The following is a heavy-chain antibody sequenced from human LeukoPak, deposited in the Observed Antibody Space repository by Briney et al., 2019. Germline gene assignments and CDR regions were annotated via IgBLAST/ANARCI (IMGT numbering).Heavy chain of an antibody. J-gene: IGHJ4*02. V-gene: IGHV3-23*01. CDR2: ISGSGESI. CDR3: AKLSPYDYVWGSYRDPIDY. D-gene: IGHD3-16*02. Sequence: GGSLRVSCAASGFTFNKYAMSWVRQAPGKGLEWVSTISGSGESIYYEDSVKGRFTISRDNSKNTLYLQMNSLRAEDTAVYYCAKLSPYDYVWGSYRDPIDYWGQGTLVTVSS. CDR1: GFTFNKYA.